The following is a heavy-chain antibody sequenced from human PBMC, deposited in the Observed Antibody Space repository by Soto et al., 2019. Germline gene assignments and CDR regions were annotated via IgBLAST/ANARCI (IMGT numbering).Heavy chain of an antibody. CDR1: GFTFSSYG. CDR2: IWYDGSNK. V-gene: IGHV3-33*01. D-gene: IGHD2-15*01. Sequence: PGGSLRLSCAASGFTFSSYGMHWVRQAPGKGLEWVAVIWYDGSNKYYADSVKGRFTISRDNSKNTLYLQMNSLRAEDTAVYYCARALGYCSGGSCHFIDYWGQGTLVTVSS. CDR3: ARALGYCSGGSCHFIDY. J-gene: IGHJ4*02.